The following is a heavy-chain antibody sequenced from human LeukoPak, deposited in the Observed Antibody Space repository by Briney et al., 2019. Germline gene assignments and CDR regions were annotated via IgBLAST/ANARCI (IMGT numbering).Heavy chain of an antibody. CDR3: AKHYYDSSGTPRYFDY. V-gene: IGHV3-23*01. J-gene: IGHJ4*02. D-gene: IGHD3-22*01. CDR2: IRGTNGRT. Sequence: GGSLRLSCAASAFTFSSYAMSWVRQAPGEGLEWVSAIRGTNGRTYYADSVKGRFTISRDNSKNTLYLQMNSLRDEDTAVYYCAKHYYDSSGTPRYFDYWGQGTLVTVAS. CDR1: AFTFSSYA.